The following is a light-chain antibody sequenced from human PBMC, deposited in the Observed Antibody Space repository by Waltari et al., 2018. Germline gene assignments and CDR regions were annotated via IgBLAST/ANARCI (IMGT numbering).Light chain of an antibody. V-gene: IGLV2-11*01. J-gene: IGLJ2*01. Sequence: QSALTQPRSVSGSPGQSVTLSCTGTSSDIGGYNYVSWYQQHPGKVPKLIIFDGTKRPSGVPDRFSGSKAGNTASLTISGLQAGDEAVYFCCSYAGKYTSVFGAGTKVTVL. CDR3: CSYAGKYTSV. CDR1: SSDIGGYNY. CDR2: DGT.